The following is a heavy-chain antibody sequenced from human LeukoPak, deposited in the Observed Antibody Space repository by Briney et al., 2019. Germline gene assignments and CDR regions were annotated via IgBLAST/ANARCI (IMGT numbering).Heavy chain of an antibody. CDR2: ISSSSGTM. J-gene: IGHJ4*02. CDR3: ARGLPFDS. Sequence: GGSLRLSCAASGFSFSTYVMNWVRQAPGKGLEWVSYISSSSGTMFYVDSVKGRFTISRDNAKNSLYLQMNSLRAEDTAVYYCARGLPFDSWGQGTLVTVSS. V-gene: IGHV3-48*01. CDR1: GFSFSTYV.